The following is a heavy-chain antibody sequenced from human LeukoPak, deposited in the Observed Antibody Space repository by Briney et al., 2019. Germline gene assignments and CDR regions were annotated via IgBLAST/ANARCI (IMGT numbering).Heavy chain of an antibody. Sequence: ASVKVSCKASGYTFTSYDINWVRQATGQGLEWMGWMNPNSGNTGYAQKFQGRVTFTRNTSISTAYMELSSLRSEDTAVYYCARGESLEQQLYNYWGQGTLVTVSS. J-gene: IGHJ4*02. V-gene: IGHV1-8*03. D-gene: IGHD6-13*01. CDR3: ARGESLEQQLYNY. CDR1: GYTFTSYD. CDR2: MNPNSGNT.